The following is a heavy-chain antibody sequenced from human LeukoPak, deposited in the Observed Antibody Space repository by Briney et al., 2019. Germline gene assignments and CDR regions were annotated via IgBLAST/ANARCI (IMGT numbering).Heavy chain of an antibody. CDR3: ARGSVGATDY. V-gene: IGHV4-39*07. D-gene: IGHD1-26*01. CDR2: MYYSGST. J-gene: IGHJ4*02. Sequence: SETLSLTCTVSGGSISSYYWGWIRQPPGRGLEWIGSMYYSGSTYYNPSLKSRVTISVDTSKNQFSLKLSSVTAADTAVYYCARGSVGATDYWGQGTLVTVSS. CDR1: GGSISSYY.